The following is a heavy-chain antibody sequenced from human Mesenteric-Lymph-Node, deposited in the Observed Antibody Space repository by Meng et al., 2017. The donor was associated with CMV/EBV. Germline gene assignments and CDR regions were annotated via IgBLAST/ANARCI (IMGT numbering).Heavy chain of an antibody. J-gene: IGHJ3*02. D-gene: IGHD5-24*01. V-gene: IGHV2-5*01. Sequence: SGPTLVKPTQTLTLTCTFSGFSLSTSGVPVGWIRQPPGRALEWVALIYWTDDKLYSPSLRTRLTITKDTSKNQVFITMTNMDPVDTATYYCAHSVNNFYVFDIWGHGTVVTVSS. CDR2: IYWTDDK. CDR1: GFSLSTSGVP. CDR3: AHSVNNFYVFDI.